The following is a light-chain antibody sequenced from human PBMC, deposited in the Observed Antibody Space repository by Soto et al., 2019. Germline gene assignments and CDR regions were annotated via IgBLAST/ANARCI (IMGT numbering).Light chain of an antibody. CDR2: AAS. Sequence: AIQMTQSPSSLSASVGDRVTITCRASQDIRNDLGWYQQKPGKTPKLLIFAASSLQSGVPSGFSGSRSGTVFTLTISSLQPEDFATYSCLQDFNSPWTFGQGTKVEIE. CDR3: LQDFNSPWT. J-gene: IGKJ1*01. CDR1: QDIRND. V-gene: IGKV1-6*01.